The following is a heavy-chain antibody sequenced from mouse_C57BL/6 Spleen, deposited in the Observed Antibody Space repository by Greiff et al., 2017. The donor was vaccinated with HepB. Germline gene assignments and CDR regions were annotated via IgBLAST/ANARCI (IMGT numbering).Heavy chain of an antibody. CDR1: GYTFTSYW. CDR3: AREGLYYGSSYEFDYAMEY. Sequence: VQLQQPGTELVKPGASVKLSCKASGYTFTSYWMHWVKQRPGQGLEWIGNINPSNGGTNYNEKFKSKATLTVDKSSSTAYMQLSSLTSEDSAVYYCAREGLYYGSSYEFDYAMEYWGQGTSVTVSS. CDR2: INPSNGGT. J-gene: IGHJ4*01. D-gene: IGHD1-1*01. V-gene: IGHV1-53*01.